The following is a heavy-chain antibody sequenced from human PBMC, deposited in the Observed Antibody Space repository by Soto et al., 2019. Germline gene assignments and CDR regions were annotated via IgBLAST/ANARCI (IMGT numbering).Heavy chain of an antibody. V-gene: IGHV3-48*01. D-gene: IGHD2-15*01. J-gene: IGHJ6*04. CDR3: ARERAGGEMDV. Sequence: GGSLRLSCAASGFTFSSYSMNWVRQAPGKGLEWVSYISSSSSTIYYADSVKGRFTISRDNAKNSLYLQMNSLRAEDTAVYYCARERAGGEMDVWGKGTTVTVSS. CDR2: ISSSSSTI. CDR1: GFTFSSYS.